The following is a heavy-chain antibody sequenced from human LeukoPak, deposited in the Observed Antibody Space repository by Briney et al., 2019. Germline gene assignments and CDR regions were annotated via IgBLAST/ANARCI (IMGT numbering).Heavy chain of an antibody. J-gene: IGHJ5*02. CDR2: IYYSGST. CDR3: ARHRYDILTAQWNWFDP. V-gene: IGHV4-39*01. D-gene: IGHD3-9*01. Sequence: SETLSLTCTVSGGSISSSSYYWGWIRQPPGKGLEWIGSIYYSGSTYYNPSLKSRVTISVDTSKNQFSLKLSSVTAADTAVYYCARHRYDILTAQWNWFDPWGQGTLVTVSS. CDR1: GGSISSSSYY.